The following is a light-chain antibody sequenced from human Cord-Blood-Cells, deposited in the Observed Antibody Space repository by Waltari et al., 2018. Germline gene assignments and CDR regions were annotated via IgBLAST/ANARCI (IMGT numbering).Light chain of an antibody. CDR3: SSYAGSNNFV. Sequence: QSALTQPPSASGSPGQSVTISCTGTSSDVGGYNYVPWYQQHPGKAPKLMIYEVSKRPSGVPGRFSGSKSGNTASLTVSGLQAEDEADYYCSSYAGSNNFVFGGGTKLTVL. CDR1: SSDVGGYNY. V-gene: IGLV2-8*01. CDR2: EVS. J-gene: IGLJ3*02.